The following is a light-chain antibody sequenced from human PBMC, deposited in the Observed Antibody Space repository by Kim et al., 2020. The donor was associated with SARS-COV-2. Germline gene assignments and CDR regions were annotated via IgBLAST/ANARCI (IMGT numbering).Light chain of an antibody. V-gene: IGLV3-1*01. J-gene: IGLJ1*01. CDR2: QDS. Sequence: SYELTQPPSVSVSPGQTASITCSGDKLGDKYACWYQQKPGQSPVLVIYQDSKRPSGIPERFSGSNSGNTATLTISGTQAMDEADYYCQAWDSSTGGLFGT. CDR1: KLGDKY. CDR3: QAWDSSTGGL.